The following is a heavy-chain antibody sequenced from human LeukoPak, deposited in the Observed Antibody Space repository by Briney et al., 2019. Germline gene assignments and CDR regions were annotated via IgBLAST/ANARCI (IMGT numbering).Heavy chain of an antibody. CDR1: GYTFTGYY. Sequence: GASVKVSCKASGYTFTGYYMHWVRQAPGQGLEWMGGIIPIFGTANYAQKFQGRVTITADESTSTAYMELSSLRSEDTAVYYCARSTEGQWLGGGYNWFDPWGQGTLVTVSS. D-gene: IGHD5-18*01. V-gene: IGHV1-69*13. J-gene: IGHJ5*02. CDR3: ARSTEGQWLGGGYNWFDP. CDR2: IIPIFGTA.